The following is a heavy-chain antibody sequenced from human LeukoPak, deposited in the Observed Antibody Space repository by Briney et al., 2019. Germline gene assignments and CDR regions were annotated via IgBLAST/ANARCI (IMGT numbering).Heavy chain of an antibody. Sequence: SVKVSCKASGGTFSSYAISWVRQAPGQGLEWMGGIIPIFGTANYAQKFQGRVTMTRDTSISTAYMELSRLRSDDTAVYYCASASPLVPAAIGWAFDIWGQGTMVTVSS. D-gene: IGHD2-2*01. CDR2: IIPIFGTA. CDR1: GGTFSSYA. CDR3: ASASPLVPAAIGWAFDI. V-gene: IGHV1-69*05. J-gene: IGHJ3*02.